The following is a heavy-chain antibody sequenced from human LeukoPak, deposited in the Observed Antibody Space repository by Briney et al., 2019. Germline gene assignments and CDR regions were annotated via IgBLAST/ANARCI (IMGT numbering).Heavy chain of an antibody. J-gene: IGHJ3*02. D-gene: IGHD5-18*01. CDR3: AKIRGYSYGFRVGDAFDI. Sequence: GGSLRLSCAASGFTFSSYSMNWVRQAPGKGLEWVSSISSSSSYIYYAASVKGRFTISRDNAKNSLYLQMNSLRAEDTAVYYCAKIRGYSYGFRVGDAFDIWGQGTMVTVSS. CDR2: ISSSSSYI. CDR1: GFTFSSYS. V-gene: IGHV3-21*04.